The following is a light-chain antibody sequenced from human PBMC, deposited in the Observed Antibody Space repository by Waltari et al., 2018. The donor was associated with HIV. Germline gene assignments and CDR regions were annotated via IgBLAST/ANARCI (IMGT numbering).Light chain of an antibody. Sequence: QSALTQPRSVSGSPGQSVTISCTGTSSDIRYFDYVSWYQQYPGKAPKVIIYEVSQRPSGVPDRFTASKSGITASLTISGLQDEDEAHYYCCSYAGAYTYVFGTGTKVTVL. CDR3: CSYAGAYTYV. CDR1: SSDIRYFDY. CDR2: EVS. J-gene: IGLJ1*01. V-gene: IGLV2-11*01.